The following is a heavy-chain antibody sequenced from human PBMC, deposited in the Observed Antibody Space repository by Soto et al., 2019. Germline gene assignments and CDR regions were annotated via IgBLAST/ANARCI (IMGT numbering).Heavy chain of an antibody. CDR2: IWYDGSNK. J-gene: IGHJ4*02. D-gene: IGHD1-1*01. Sequence: PGGSLRLSCAASGFTFSSYGMHWVRQAPGKGLEWVAVIWYDGSNKYYADSVKGRFTISRDNSKNTLYLQMNSLRAEDTAVYYCARESAGTHDSLDYWGQGTLVTVSS. V-gene: IGHV3-33*01. CDR1: GFTFSSYG. CDR3: ARESAGTHDSLDY.